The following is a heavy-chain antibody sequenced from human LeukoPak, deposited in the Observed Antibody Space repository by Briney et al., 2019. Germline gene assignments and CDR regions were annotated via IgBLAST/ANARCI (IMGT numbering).Heavy chain of an antibody. CDR3: ARLSRPGYCSGGTCPPDY. Sequence: SETLSLTCSVSGGSFSSNYWTWIRQLPGKGLEWIGYVYHSGSTNYNPSLKSRVTISVDTSKNQFSLKVSSVTAADTAVNYCARLSRPGYCSGGTCPPDYWGQGTLVTVSS. CDR2: VYHSGST. V-gene: IGHV4-59*12. J-gene: IGHJ4*02. CDR1: GGSFSSNY. D-gene: IGHD2-15*01.